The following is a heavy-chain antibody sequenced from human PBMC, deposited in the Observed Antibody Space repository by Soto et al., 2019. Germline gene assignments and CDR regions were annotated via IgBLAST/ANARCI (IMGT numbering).Heavy chain of an antibody. V-gene: IGHV3-30*18. D-gene: IGHD5-18*01. Sequence: GGSLRLSCAASGFTFISYGIHFFRHSPFKGLEWVAVISYDGSNKYYADSVKGRFTISRDNSKNTLYLQMNSLRAEDTAVYYCAKDRLGYSYGHPMDVWGQGTTVTVSS. CDR2: ISYDGSNK. J-gene: IGHJ6*02. CDR1: GFTFISYG. CDR3: AKDRLGYSYGHPMDV.